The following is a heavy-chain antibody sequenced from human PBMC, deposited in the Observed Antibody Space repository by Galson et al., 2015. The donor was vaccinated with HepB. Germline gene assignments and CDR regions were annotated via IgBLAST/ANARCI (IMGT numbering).Heavy chain of an antibody. Sequence: SPRLPCAASGFTFSNFWMSWVRQAPGKGLEWVANIKTDGSEKYDVDSVKGRFTTSRDNAKNSLYLQMHSLRAEDTAVYYCARDSVMCTGCAFDVWGQGTLVTVSS. CDR1: GFTFSNFW. CDR2: IKTDGSEK. J-gene: IGHJ3*01. CDR3: ARDSVMCTGCAFDV. V-gene: IGHV3-7*05. D-gene: IGHD5/OR15-5a*01.